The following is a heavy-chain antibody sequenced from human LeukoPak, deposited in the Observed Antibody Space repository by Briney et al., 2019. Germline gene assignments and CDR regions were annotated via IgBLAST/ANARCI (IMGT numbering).Heavy chain of an antibody. CDR1: GFSVSSVYY. V-gene: IGHV4-38-2*02. D-gene: IGHD3-10*01. CDR2: IYRSGST. CDR3: ARGQYYYGSGSYAKLDY. J-gene: IGHJ4*02. Sequence: SETLSLTCTVSGFSVSSVYYWGWIRQPPGKGLEWIGSIYRSGSTYYNPSLKSRVTMSVDTSKNQFSLKLSSVTAADAAVYYCARGQYYYGSGSYAKLDYWGQGTLVTVSS.